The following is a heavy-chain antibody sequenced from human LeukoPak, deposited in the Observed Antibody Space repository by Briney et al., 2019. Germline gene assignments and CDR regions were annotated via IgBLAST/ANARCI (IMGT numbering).Heavy chain of an antibody. Sequence: ASVKVSCKASGYTFTGYYMHWVRQAPGQGLEWMGWINPNSGGTNYAQKFQGRVTMTRDTPISTAYMELSRLRSDDTAVYYCARDQAGTTYYYYYGMDVWGQGTTVTVSS. V-gene: IGHV1-2*02. D-gene: IGHD1-7*01. CDR1: GYTFTGYY. J-gene: IGHJ6*02. CDR2: INPNSGGT. CDR3: ARDQAGTTYYYYYGMDV.